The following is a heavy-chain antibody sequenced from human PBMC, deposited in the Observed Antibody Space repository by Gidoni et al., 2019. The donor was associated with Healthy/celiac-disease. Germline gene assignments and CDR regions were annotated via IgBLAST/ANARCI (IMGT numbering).Heavy chain of an antibody. V-gene: IGHV4-34*01. D-gene: IGHD2-15*01. J-gene: IGHJ5*02. CDR1: GGSFSGYY. Sequence: QVQLQQWGAGLLKPSEPLSLTCAVYGGSFSGYYWSWIRQPPGKGLEWIGEINHSGSTNYNPSLKSRVTISVDTSKNQFSLKLSSVTAADTAVYYCARETADIVVVVAATPNWFDPWGQGTLVTVSS. CDR3: ARETADIVVVVAATPNWFDP. CDR2: INHSGST.